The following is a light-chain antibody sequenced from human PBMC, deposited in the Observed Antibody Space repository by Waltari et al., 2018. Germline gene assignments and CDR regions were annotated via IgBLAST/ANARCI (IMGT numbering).Light chain of an antibody. J-gene: IGKJ4*01. CDR3: QKYGSTPRP. Sequence: EIVLTQSPGTLSLSPGGRASLSCRASQSLSNNYVAWYQHKPGQAPRLLIFDASRRATGIPDRFSGSGSGTDFTLTISSLEPEDFAVYYCQKYGSTPRPFGGGTKVEIK. CDR2: DAS. V-gene: IGKV3-20*01. CDR1: QSLSNNY.